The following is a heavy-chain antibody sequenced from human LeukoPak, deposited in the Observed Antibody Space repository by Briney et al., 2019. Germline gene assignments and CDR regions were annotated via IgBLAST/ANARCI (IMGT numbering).Heavy chain of an antibody. CDR1: DYTFTSYG. CDR2: ISACNANT. V-gene: IGHV1-18*01. J-gene: IGHJ3*02. D-gene: IGHD5-12*01. CDR3: ARAGIVATGDAFDI. Sequence: ASVKVSCKASDYTFTSYGISWVRQAPGQGLEWMGWISACNANTGYAQKFQGRFTITRNTSTSTAYMELSTLRSEDTAVYYCARAGIVATGDAFDIWGQGTMVTVSS.